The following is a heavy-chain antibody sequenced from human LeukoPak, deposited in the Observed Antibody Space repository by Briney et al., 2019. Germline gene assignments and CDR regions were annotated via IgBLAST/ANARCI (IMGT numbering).Heavy chain of an antibody. Sequence: GGSLRLSCSASGFTFSNYWMSWIRQAPGKGLEWVSYISSSGSTIYYADSVKGRFTISRDNAKNSLYLQMNSLRAEDTAVYYCARERYYDSSGYWGYWGQGTLVTVSS. CDR3: ARERYYDSSGYWGY. CDR1: GFTFSNYW. J-gene: IGHJ4*02. CDR2: ISSSGSTI. D-gene: IGHD3-22*01. V-gene: IGHV3-11*01.